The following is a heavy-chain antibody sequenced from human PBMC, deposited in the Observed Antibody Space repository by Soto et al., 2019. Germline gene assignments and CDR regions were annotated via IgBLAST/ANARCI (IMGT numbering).Heavy chain of an antibody. CDR1: GCSINSYY. CDR3: ARSTDYSRGYWDAFDV. V-gene: IGHV4-59*08. CDR2: IYNTGST. J-gene: IGHJ3*01. D-gene: IGHD3-22*01. Sequence: SETLSITCTVSGCSINSYYWSWIRQPPGKGLEWIGYIYNTGSTHDNPSLKSRVTVSVDTSKNQFSLKLSSVTAADTAVYYCARSTDYSRGYWDAFDVWGQGTMVTVSS.